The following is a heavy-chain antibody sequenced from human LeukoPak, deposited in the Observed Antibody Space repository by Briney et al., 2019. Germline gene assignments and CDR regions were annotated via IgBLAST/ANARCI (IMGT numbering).Heavy chain of an antibody. CDR1: GFTFSSYW. J-gene: IGHJ3*02. CDR3: ARVGGWPLDAFDI. CDR2: IKQDGSEK. V-gene: IGHV3-7*01. Sequence: GGSLRLSCAASGFTFSSYWTSWVRQAPGKGMEWVANIKQDGSEKYYVDSVKGRFTISRDNAKNSLYLQMNSLRAEDTAVYYCARVGGWPLDAFDIWGQGTMVTVSS. D-gene: IGHD6-19*01.